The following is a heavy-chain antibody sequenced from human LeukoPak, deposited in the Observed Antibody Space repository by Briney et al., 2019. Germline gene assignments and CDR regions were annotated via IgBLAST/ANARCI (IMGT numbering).Heavy chain of an antibody. Sequence: PGGSLRLSCVASGFTLSNDWMSWVRQTPGKGLEWVGRVKSKNEGGTIDYAAPVKGRFTISSDDSTNTLYLQMSSLKTEDTAVYYCTTDRRHWGQGTLVTVSS. V-gene: IGHV3-15*01. J-gene: IGHJ4*02. CDR2: VKSKNEGGTI. CDR3: TTDRRH. CDR1: GFTLSNDW.